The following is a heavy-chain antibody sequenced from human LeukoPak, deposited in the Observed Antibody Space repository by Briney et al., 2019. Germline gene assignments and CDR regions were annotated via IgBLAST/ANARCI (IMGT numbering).Heavy chain of an antibody. V-gene: IGHV1-46*01. D-gene: IGHD3-10*01. Sequence: ASVKVSCKASGYTFTSYYMHWVRQAPGQGLEWMGIINPSGGSASYAQKLQGRVTMTRDTSTSTVYMELSSLRSEDTAVYYCARVQGGSGYYGTFDYWGQGTQVTVSS. CDR1: GYTFTSYY. CDR3: ARVQGGSGYYGTFDY. CDR2: INPSGGSA. J-gene: IGHJ4*02.